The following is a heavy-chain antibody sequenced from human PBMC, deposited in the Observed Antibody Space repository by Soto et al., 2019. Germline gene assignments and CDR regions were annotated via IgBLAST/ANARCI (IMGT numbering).Heavy chain of an antibody. CDR1: GLTFSNYA. Sequence: EVQLLESGGGLVQPGGSLRLSCAASGLTFSNYAMSWVRQAPGKGLEWVTAISGSGDTYYADSVKGRFTISRDNSKNTLYLQMNSLRAEDTAVYYCATLKLGLKYYFDYWGQGTLVTVSS. CDR3: ATLKLGLKYYFDY. CDR2: ISGSGDT. D-gene: IGHD3-10*01. V-gene: IGHV3-23*01. J-gene: IGHJ4*02.